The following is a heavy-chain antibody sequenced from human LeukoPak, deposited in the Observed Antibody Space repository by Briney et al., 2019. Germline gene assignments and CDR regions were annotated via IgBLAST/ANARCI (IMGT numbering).Heavy chain of an antibody. CDR3: ARGEPAFSSGWYTYYFDY. J-gene: IGHJ4*02. CDR1: GGSISSYY. Sequence: SETLSLTCTVSGGSISSYYWSWIRQTPGKGLEWIGYIFYSGTTNYNPSLRSRVAISLDTSKNQFSLKLSSVTAADTAVYYCARGEPAFSSGWYTYYFDYWGQGTLVTVSS. D-gene: IGHD6-19*01. V-gene: IGHV4-59*01. CDR2: IFYSGTT.